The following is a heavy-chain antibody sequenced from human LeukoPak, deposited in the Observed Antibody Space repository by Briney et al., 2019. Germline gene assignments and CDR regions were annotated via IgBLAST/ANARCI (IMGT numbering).Heavy chain of an antibody. J-gene: IGHJ6*02. CDR1: GGTFSSYA. D-gene: IGHD2-15*01. CDR2: IIPIFGTA. V-gene: IGHV1-69*01. CDR3: ANIGYCSGGSCYLVNYYYYGMDV. Sequence: SVKVSCKASGGTFSSYAISWVRQAPGQGLEWMGGIIPIFGTANYAQKFQGRVTITADESTSTAYMELSSLRSEDTAVYYCANIGYCSGGSCYLVNYYYYGMDVWGQGTTVTVSS.